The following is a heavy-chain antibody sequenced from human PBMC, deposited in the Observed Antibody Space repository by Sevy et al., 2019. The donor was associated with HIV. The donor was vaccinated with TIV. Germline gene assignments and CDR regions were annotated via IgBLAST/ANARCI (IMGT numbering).Heavy chain of an antibody. J-gene: IGHJ4*02. D-gene: IGHD3-22*01. CDR3: ARDRGAYDSSGYDY. V-gene: IGHV3-30-3*01. Sequence: GGSLRLSCAASGFTFSSYAMHWVRQAPGKGLEWVAVISYDGSNKYYADSVKGRFTISRDNSKNTLYLQMNSLRAEDTAPSYCARDRGAYDSSGYDYWGQGTLVTVSS. CDR2: ISYDGSNK. CDR1: GFTFSSYA.